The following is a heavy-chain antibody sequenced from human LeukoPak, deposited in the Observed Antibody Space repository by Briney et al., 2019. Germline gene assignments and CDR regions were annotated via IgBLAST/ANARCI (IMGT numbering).Heavy chain of an antibody. D-gene: IGHD2-15*01. CDR1: GGTFSSYA. V-gene: IGHV1-69*01. Sequence: ASVKVSCEASGGTFSSYAISWVRQAPGQGLEWMGGIIPIFGTANYAQKFQGRVTITADESTSTAYMELSSLRSEDTAVYYCARDDPGGFDYWGQGTLVTVSS. CDR3: ARDDPGGFDY. J-gene: IGHJ4*02. CDR2: IIPIFGTA.